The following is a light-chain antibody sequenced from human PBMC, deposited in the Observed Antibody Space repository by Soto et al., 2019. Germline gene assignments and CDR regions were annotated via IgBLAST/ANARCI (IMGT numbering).Light chain of an antibody. V-gene: IGLV4-60*03. CDR3: ETWDSNTHGL. J-gene: IGLJ3*02. CDR1: SGHSTYI. Sequence: QPVLTQSSSASASLGSSVKLTCTLSSGHSTYIILWHQQQPGKAPRYLMKLEGSGSYNKGSGVPDRFSGSSSGADRYLTISNLPSEDEADYYCETWDSNTHGLFGGGTKLTVL. CDR2: LEGSGSY.